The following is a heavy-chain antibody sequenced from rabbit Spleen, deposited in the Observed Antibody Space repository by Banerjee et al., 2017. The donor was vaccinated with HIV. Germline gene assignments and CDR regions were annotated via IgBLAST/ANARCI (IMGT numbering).Heavy chain of an antibody. CDR3: ARTYVTAGNYAMGL. V-gene: IGHV1S45*01. Sequence: QEQLEESGGDLVKPEGSLTLTCTASGFTISSSYWMCWVRQAPGKGLEWIACIVSGTSRYANWAKGRFTISKTSSTTVTLQMTTLTVADTATYFCARTYVTAGNYAMGLWGPGTLVTVS. J-gene: IGHJ4*01. CDR1: GFTISSSYW. CDR2: IVSGTSR. D-gene: IGHD1-1*01.